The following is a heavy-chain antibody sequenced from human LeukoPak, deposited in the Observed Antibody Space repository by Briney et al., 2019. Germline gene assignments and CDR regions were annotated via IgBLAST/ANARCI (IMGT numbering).Heavy chain of an antibody. CDR1: GGSISSYY. Sequence: SETLSLTCTVSGGSISSYYWSWIRQPPGKGLEWIGYIYYSGSTNYNPSLKSRVTISVDTSKNQFSLKLSSVTAADTAVYYCARHFRHFDYWGQGTLVTASS. V-gene: IGHV4-59*08. CDR2: IYYSGST. J-gene: IGHJ4*02. CDR3: ARHFRHFDY.